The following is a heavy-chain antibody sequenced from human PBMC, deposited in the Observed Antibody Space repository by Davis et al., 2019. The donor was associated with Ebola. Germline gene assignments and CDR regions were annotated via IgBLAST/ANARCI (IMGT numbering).Heavy chain of an antibody. J-gene: IGHJ4*02. CDR1: GFTFSSFW. D-gene: IGHD6-19*01. CDR3: ARTRREAGRI. V-gene: IGHV3-7*01. Sequence: GESLKISCAASGFTFSSFWMSWVRQAPGKGLEWVANIKHDGSEKQYVDSMKGRFTISRDNAKNSLYLQMNSLRAEDTAVYYCARTRREAGRIWGQGTPVTVSA. CDR2: IKHDGSEK.